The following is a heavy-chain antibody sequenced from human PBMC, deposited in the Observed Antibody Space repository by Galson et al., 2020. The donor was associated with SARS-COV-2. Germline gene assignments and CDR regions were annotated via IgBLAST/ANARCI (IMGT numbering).Heavy chain of an antibody. CDR3: ARGMAQTPQVLRYYFDY. J-gene: IGHJ4*02. CDR1: GGTFSSYA. CDR2: IIPIFGTA. V-gene: IGHV1-69*13. Sequence: SVKVSCKASGGTFSSYAISWVRQAPGQGLEWMGGIIPIFGTANYAQKFQGRVTITADESTSTAYMELSSLRSEDTAVYYCARGMAQTPQVLRYYFDYWGQGTLFTVSS.